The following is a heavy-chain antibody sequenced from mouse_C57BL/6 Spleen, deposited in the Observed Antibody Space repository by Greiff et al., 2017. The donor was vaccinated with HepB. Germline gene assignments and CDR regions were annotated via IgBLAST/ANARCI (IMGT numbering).Heavy chain of an antibody. D-gene: IGHD4-1*01. CDR2: ISYDGSN. J-gene: IGHJ1*03. CDR1: GYSITSGYY. CDR3: ARDHWDHWYFDV. V-gene: IGHV3-6*01. Sequence: EVQLVESGPGLVKPSQSLSLTCSVTGYSITSGYYWNWIRQFPGNKLEWMGYISYDGSNNYNPSLKNRISITRDTSKNQFFLKLNSVTTEDTATYYCARDHWDHWYFDVWGTGTTVTVSS.